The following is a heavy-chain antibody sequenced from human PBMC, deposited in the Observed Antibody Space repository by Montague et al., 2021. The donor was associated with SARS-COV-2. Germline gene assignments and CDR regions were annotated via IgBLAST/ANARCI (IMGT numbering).Heavy chain of an antibody. CDR1: GGSFSGWY. Sequence: SETLSLTCAVYGGSFSGWYWGWVRQPPGKGLEWIGEINRRGNTIYNPSLKSRVTISEDTSKSQFSLKLSSVTAADTAVYYCARGGGNILTNYYYYYLDVWGTGTTVTVSS. CDR3: ARGGGNILTNYYYYYLDV. V-gene: IGHV4-34*01. D-gene: IGHD4-23*01. CDR2: INRRGNT. J-gene: IGHJ6*03.